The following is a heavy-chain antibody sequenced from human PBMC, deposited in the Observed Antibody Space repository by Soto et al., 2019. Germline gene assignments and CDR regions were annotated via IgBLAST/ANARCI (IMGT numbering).Heavy chain of an antibody. D-gene: IGHD3-22*01. CDR3: ARLYDSSGFSYYFDH. Sequence: PSETLSLTCAVSGGSISSGGYSWSWIRQPPGKGLEWIGYIYHSGTTYYNPSLKSRVAISVDRSKNQFSLKLSSVTAADTAVYYCARLYDSSGFSYYFDHWGQGTLVTVSS. V-gene: IGHV4-30-2*01. CDR1: GGSISSGGYS. J-gene: IGHJ4*02. CDR2: IYHSGTT.